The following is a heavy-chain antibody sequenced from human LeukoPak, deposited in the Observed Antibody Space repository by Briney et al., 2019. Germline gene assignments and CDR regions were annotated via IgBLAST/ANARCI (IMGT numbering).Heavy chain of an antibody. CDR2: IKQDGSEK. D-gene: IGHD6-25*01. CDR3: ARGTYSGELFFDY. J-gene: IGHJ4*02. Sequence: GGSLRLSCAASGFTFSSYWMSWVRQAPGKGLEWVANIKQDGSEKYYVDSGKGRFTISRDNAKNSLYLQMNSLRAEDTAVYYCARGTYSGELFFDYWGQGTLVTVSS. CDR1: GFTFSSYW. V-gene: IGHV3-7*01.